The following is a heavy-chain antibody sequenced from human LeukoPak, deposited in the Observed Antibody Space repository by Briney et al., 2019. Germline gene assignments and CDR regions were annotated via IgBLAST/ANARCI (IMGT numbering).Heavy chain of an antibody. CDR3: VRLRRNSDRSGYYYYYDH. J-gene: IGHJ4*02. CDR1: GYTFSDFS. V-gene: IGHV3-21*01. CDR2: ISVRSNYR. D-gene: IGHD3-22*01. Sequence: GGSLTLSCAASGYTFSDFSVNWVRQAPGKGLEWVSSISVRSNYRYYADSVRGRFTISRDDARDSLFLQMNSLRAEDTAVYFCVRLRRNSDRSGYYYYYDHWGQGTLVTVSS.